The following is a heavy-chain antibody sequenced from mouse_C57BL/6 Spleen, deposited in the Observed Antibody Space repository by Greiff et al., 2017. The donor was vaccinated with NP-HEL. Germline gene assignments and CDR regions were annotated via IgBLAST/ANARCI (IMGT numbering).Heavy chain of an antibody. CDR1: GYTFTSYT. V-gene: IGHV1-4*01. Sequence: SGAELARPGASVKMSCKASGYTFTSYTMHWVKQRPGQGLEWIGYINPSSGYTKYNQKFKDKATLTADKSSSTAYMQLSSLTSEDSAVYYCANYYGSSSYFDVWGTGTTVTVSS. D-gene: IGHD1-1*01. CDR2: INPSSGYT. J-gene: IGHJ1*03. CDR3: ANYYGSSSYFDV.